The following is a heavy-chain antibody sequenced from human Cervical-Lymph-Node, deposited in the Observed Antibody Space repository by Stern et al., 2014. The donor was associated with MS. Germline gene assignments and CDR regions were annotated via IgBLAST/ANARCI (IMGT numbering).Heavy chain of an antibody. CDR1: GGSISSYY. CDR2: MYVSGVA. V-gene: IGHV4-59*01. J-gene: IGHJ6*02. D-gene: IGHD4-11*01. CDR3: ARAPYDYTNWYGMDV. Sequence: QVQLQESGPGLVRPSETLSLTCIVSGGSISSYYWSSVRQPPGKGLEWVGHMYVSGVANSNPSLKSRVTIAVDMSKNQFSLKLSSVTAADTAVYYCARAPYDYTNWYGMDVWGQGTTVSVSS.